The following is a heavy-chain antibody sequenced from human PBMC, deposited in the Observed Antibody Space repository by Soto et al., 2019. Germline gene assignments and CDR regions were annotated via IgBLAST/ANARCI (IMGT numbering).Heavy chain of an antibody. D-gene: IGHD4-17*01. J-gene: IGHJ6*02. Sequence: SSETLSLTCTVSGGSISSSSYYWGWIRQPPGKGLEWIGSIYYSGSTYYNPSLKSRVTISVDTSKNQLSLKLSSVTAADTAVYYCTTDPRGDYEQYYYYGMDVWGQGTTVTVSS. CDR1: GGSISSSSYY. CDR2: IYYSGST. CDR3: TTDPRGDYEQYYYYGMDV. V-gene: IGHV4-39*03.